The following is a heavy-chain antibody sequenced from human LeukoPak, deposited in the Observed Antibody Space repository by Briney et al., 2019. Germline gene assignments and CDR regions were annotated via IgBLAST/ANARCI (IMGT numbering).Heavy chain of an antibody. CDR1: GGSISSYY. V-gene: IGHV4-59*08. Sequence: SETLSLTCTVSGGSISSYYWSWIRQPPGKGLEWIGYIYYSGSTNYNPSLKSRVTISVDTSKNQFSLKLSSVTAADTAVYYCARHTGYSSSWSWCPWGNWFDPWGQGTLVTVSS. CDR2: IYYSGST. CDR3: ARHTGYSSSWSWCPWGNWFDP. J-gene: IGHJ5*02. D-gene: IGHD6-13*01.